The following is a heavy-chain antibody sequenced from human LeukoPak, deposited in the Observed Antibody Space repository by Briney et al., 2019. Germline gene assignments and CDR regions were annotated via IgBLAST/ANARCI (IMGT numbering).Heavy chain of an antibody. CDR3: EDGIRYFDRLFQRHDAFDI. Sequence: TSETLSLTCAVYGGSFSGYYWCWIRQPPGKGLEWIGEINHSGSTNYNPSLKSRVTISVDTSKNQFSLKLSSVNAADTFLFQAEDGIRYFDRLFQRHDAFDIWGQGTMVTVSS. CDR1: GGSFSGYY. V-gene: IGHV4-34*01. CDR2: INHSGST. D-gene: IGHD3-9*01. J-gene: IGHJ3*02.